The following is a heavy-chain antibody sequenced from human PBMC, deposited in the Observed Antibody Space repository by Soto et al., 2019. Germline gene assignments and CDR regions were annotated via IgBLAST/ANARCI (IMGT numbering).Heavy chain of an antibody. Sequence: ASVKVSCMASGYTFTSCDINWVRQATGQGLEWMGWMNPNSGNTGYARKFQGRVTMTRNTSISTAYMELSSRRSEDTAVYYCARGKRYRDSSSWYLSPLYYFDYWGQGTLVTVSS. D-gene: IGHD6-13*01. J-gene: IGHJ4*02. CDR1: GYTFTSCD. CDR3: ARGKRYRDSSSWYLSPLYYFDY. CDR2: MNPNSGNT. V-gene: IGHV1-8*01.